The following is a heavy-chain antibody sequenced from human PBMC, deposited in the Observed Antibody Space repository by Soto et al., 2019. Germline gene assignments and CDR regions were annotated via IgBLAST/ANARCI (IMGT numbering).Heavy chain of an antibody. V-gene: IGHV4-59*01. CDR3: ARDGSRYDFWSGPYYFDY. Sequence: SETLSLTCTVSGGYISTFYWSWIRQPPGKVLEWIGYIYYNGNTNYSPSLKSRVTISVDTSKNQFSLNLNSVSAADTAVYYCARDGSRYDFWSGPYYFDYWGQGTLVTVSS. CDR1: GGYISTFY. D-gene: IGHD3-3*01. CDR2: IYYNGNT. J-gene: IGHJ4*02.